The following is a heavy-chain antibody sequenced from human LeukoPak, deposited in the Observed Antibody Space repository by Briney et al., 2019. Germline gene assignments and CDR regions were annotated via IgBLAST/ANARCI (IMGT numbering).Heavy chain of an antibody. CDR3: AKLGGILTGYYPFDY. CDR1: GFTFSSYA. J-gene: IGHJ4*02. D-gene: IGHD3-9*01. V-gene: IGHV3-23*01. Sequence: GGSLRLSCAASGFTFSSYAMSWVRQAPGKGLEWVSAISGSGGSTYYADSVKGRFTISRDNPKNTLYLQMNSLRAEDTAVYYCAKLGGILTGYYPFDYWGQGTLVTVSS. CDR2: ISGSGGST.